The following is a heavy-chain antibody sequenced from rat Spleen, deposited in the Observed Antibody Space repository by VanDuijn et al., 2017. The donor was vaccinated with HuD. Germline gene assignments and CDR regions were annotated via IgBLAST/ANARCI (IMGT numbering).Heavy chain of an antibody. V-gene: IGHV5-34*01. CDR3: ARHGDYSSYIFDG. J-gene: IGHJ2*01. D-gene: IGHD1-2*01. CDR1: GFSFSDYG. Sequence: EVQLVESGGGLLQPGRSLKLSCVASGFSFSDYGMNWIRQAPGKGLEWIAYISSSSGTIYYADTVKGRFTISRDNAMNTLYFQLSSLRSEDTALYYCARHGDYSSYIFDGWGQGVMVTVSS. CDR2: ISSSSGTI.